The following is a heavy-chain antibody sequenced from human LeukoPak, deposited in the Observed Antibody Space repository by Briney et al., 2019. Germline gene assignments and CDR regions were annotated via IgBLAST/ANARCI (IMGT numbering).Heavy chain of an antibody. Sequence: SETLSLTCTVSGGSISSGSYYWSWIRQPAGKGLEWIGRIYTSGSTNYNPSLKSRVTISVDTSKNQFSLKLSSVTAADTAVYYCARAGDSSSSAYWGQGTLVTVSS. D-gene: IGHD6-6*01. V-gene: IGHV4-61*02. J-gene: IGHJ4*01. CDR3: ARAGDSSSSAY. CDR1: GGSISSGSYY. CDR2: IYTSGST.